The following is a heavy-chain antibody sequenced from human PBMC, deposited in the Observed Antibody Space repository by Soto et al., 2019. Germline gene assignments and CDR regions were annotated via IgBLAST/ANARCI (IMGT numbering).Heavy chain of an antibody. J-gene: IGHJ6*02. CDR2: INPSGGST. Sequence: ASVKVSCKASGYTFTSYYMRWVRQAPGQGLEWMGIINPSGGSTSYAQKFQGRVTMTRDTSTSTVYMELSRLRSDDTAVYYCAREWLSPPYYYYGMDVWGQGTTVTVSS. CDR1: GYTFTSYY. CDR3: AREWLSPPYYYYGMDV. V-gene: IGHV1-46*01. D-gene: IGHD3-22*01.